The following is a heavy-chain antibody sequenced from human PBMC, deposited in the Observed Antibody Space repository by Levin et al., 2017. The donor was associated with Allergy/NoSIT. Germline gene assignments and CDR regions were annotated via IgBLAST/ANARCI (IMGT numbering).Heavy chain of an antibody. CDR3: ARNRHCIGGRCYSV. J-gene: IGHJ4*02. D-gene: IGHD2-15*01. V-gene: IGHV3-53*01. CDR1: GFTVSNNY. Sequence: PVASVKVSCAASGFTVSNNYMRWVRQAPGKGLEWVSLIYSGGTTYYADSVKGRFTISRDNSKNTVYLQMNSLRAEDTAVYYCARNRHCIGGRCYSVWGQGTLVTVSS. CDR2: IYSGGTT.